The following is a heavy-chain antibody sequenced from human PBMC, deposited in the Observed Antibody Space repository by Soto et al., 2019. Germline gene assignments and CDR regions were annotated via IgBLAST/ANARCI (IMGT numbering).Heavy chain of an antibody. CDR3: ASLIVVVVAAGAFDI. J-gene: IGHJ3*02. D-gene: IGHD2-15*01. CDR1: GFTFSSYW. CDR2: IKQGGSEK. V-gene: IGHV3-7*01. Sequence: EVQLVESGGGLVQPGGSLRLSCAASGFTFSSYWMSWVRQAPGKGLEWVANIKQGGSEKYYVDSVKGRFTIPRDKAKNSLYLQMNSLRAEDTAVYYCASLIVVVVAAGAFDIWGQGTMVTVSS.